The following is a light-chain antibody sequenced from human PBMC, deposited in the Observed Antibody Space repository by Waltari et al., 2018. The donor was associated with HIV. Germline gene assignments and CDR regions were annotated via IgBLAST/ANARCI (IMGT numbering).Light chain of an antibody. V-gene: IGLV6-57*03. CDR1: SRSVASNY. CDR3: QSFDTDNHWV. J-gene: IGLJ3*02. CDR2: EHY. Sequence: NFMLTQPHSVSESPGKTVTISCTRSSRSVASNYVQWFQQRPGSAPTTILYEHYQRPSGVPDRFSGIIDKSSNSASLTISGVKTEDEADYYCQSFDTDNHWVFGGGTRLTVL.